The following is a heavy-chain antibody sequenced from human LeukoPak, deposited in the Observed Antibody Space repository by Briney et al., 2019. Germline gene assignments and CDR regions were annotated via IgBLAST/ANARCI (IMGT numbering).Heavy chain of an antibody. CDR3: ARTLYYYDSSGVQYYFDY. V-gene: IGHV4-59*01. J-gene: IGHJ4*02. CDR1: GGSISSFY. CDR2: IYYSGTT. Sequence: SETLSLTRTVSGGSISSFYWSWVRQAPGKGLEWIAYIYYSGTTNYNPSLKSRVTISVDTSKNQFSLKLSSVTAADTAVYYCARTLYYYDSSGVQYYFDYWGQGTLVTVSS. D-gene: IGHD3-22*01.